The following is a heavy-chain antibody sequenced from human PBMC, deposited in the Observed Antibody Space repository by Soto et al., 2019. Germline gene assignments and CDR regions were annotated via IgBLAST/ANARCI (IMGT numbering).Heavy chain of an antibody. CDR2: IGTAGDT. CDR1: GFAFSSYD. Sequence: GGSLRLSCAASGFAFSSYDMHWVRQATGKGLEWVSAIGTAGDTYYPGSVKGRFTISRENAKNSLYLQMNSLRAGDTAVYYCARGVVVAATRSGMDVWGKGTTVTVSS. J-gene: IGHJ6*04. V-gene: IGHV3-13*01. D-gene: IGHD2-15*01. CDR3: ARGVVVAATRSGMDV.